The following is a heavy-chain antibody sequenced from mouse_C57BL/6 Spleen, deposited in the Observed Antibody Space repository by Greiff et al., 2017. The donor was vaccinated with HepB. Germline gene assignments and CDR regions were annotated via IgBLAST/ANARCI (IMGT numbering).Heavy chain of an antibody. D-gene: IGHD2-3*01. CDR1: GYTFTSYW. Sequence: VQLQQPGAELVKPGASVKLSCKASGYTFTSYWMQWVKQRPGQGLEWIGEIDPSDSYTNYNQKFKGKATLTVDTSSSTAYMQLSSLTSEDSAVYYCARRDGYYVRYYAMDYWGQGTSVTVSS. V-gene: IGHV1-50*01. J-gene: IGHJ4*01. CDR2: IDPSDSYT. CDR3: ARRDGYYVRYYAMDY.